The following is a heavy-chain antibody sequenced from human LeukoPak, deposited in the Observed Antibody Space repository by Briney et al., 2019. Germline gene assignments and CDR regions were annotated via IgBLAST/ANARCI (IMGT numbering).Heavy chain of an antibody. D-gene: IGHD1-26*01. J-gene: IGHJ3*02. V-gene: IGHV4-34*01. CDR3: ASKGELRAFDI. Sequence: PSETLSLTCAVYGGSFSGYYWSWIRQPPGKGLEWIGEINHSGSTNYNPSLKSRVTISVDTSKNQFSLKLSSVTAADTAVYYCASKGELRAFDIWGQGTMVTVSS. CDR1: GGSFSGYY. CDR2: INHSGST.